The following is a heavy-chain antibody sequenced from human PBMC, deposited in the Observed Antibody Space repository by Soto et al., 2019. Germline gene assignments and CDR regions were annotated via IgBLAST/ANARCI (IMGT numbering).Heavy chain of an antibody. CDR1: GFTFINYA. V-gene: IGHV3-23*01. CDR3: ARKILVSTTRPNYWYFDL. CDR2: ISGGGDAA. J-gene: IGHJ2*01. Sequence: EVQVLESGGGLVQPGGSLRLSCAGSGFTFINYAMNWVRQAPGKGLEGVSSISGGGDAAFFPDSVRGRFTISRDNSKNTVTLQMNSLGVDDTAVYYCARKILVSTTRPNYWYFDLWGRGTLVTVSS. D-gene: IGHD2-21*01.